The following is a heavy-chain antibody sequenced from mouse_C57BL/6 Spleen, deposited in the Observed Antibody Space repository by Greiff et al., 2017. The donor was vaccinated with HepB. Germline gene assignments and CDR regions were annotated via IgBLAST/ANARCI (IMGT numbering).Heavy chain of an antibody. V-gene: IGHV1-26*01. Sequence: VQLQQSGPELVKPGASVKISCKASGYTFTDYYMNWVKQSHGKSLEWIGDINPNNGGTSYNQKFKGKATLTVDKSSSTAYMELRSLTSEDSAVYYCARLDVYFPYWYFDVWGTGTTVTVSS. D-gene: IGHD2-3*01. CDR2: INPNNGGT. CDR3: ARLDVYFPYWYFDV. J-gene: IGHJ1*03. CDR1: GYTFTDYY.